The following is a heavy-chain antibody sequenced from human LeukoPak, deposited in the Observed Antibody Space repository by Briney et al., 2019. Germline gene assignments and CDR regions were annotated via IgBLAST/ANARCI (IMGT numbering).Heavy chain of an antibody. D-gene: IGHD2-8*02. V-gene: IGHV1-69*05. CDR3: ARDGEAGGYFDY. Sequence: SVKVSCKASGGTFSSYAISWVRQAPGQGLEWTGRIIPIFGTANYAQKFQGRVTITTDESTSTAYMELSSLRSEDTAVYYCARDGEAGGYFDYWGQGTLVTVSS. CDR2: IIPIFGTA. J-gene: IGHJ4*02. CDR1: GGTFSSYA.